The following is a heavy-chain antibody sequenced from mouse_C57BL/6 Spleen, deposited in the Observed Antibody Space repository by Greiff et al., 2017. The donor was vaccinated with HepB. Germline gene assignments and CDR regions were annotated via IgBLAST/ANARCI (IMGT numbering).Heavy chain of an antibody. CDR1: GFTFSSYA. CDR3: AREGYYGSPFAY. D-gene: IGHD1-1*01. Sequence: EVQRVESGGGLVKPGGSLKLSCAASGFTFSSYAMSWVRQTPEKRLEWVATISDGGSYTYYPDNVKGRFTISRDNAKNNLYLQMSHLKSEDTAMYYCAREGYYGSPFAYWGQGTLVTVSA. V-gene: IGHV5-4*01. CDR2: ISDGGSYT. J-gene: IGHJ3*01.